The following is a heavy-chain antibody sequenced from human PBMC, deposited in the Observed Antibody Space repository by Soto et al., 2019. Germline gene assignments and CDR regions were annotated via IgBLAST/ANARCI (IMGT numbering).Heavy chain of an antibody. CDR3: TRGLFSGSSYSGSWYYFDS. V-gene: IGHV4-34*01. CDR1: GGPFSGSI. CDR2: INHSGSS. J-gene: IGHJ4*02. Sequence: PETLSLTFDISGGPFSGSIWTWIRQTPGLGLQWIGQINHSGSSIYNPSLKNRVTISTMSNNKFSLELSSVTAADTAVYYCTRGLFSGSSYSGSWYYFDSWGQGTMVTVS. D-gene: IGHD1-26*01.